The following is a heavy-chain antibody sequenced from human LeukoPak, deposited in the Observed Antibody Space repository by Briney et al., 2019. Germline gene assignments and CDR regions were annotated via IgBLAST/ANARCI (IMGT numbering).Heavy chain of an antibody. CDR2: IGGSSTSI. D-gene: IGHD4-17*01. J-gene: IGHJ4*02. CDR3: AREGYGDYSEVFDY. CDR1: GFTFSRYS. V-gene: IGHV3-21*01. Sequence: GGSLRLSCAASGFTFSRYSMNWVRQAPGKGLEWVSSIGGSSTSIYYADSVKGRFTISRDNAKNSLYLQMNSLRAEDTAVYYCAREGYGDYSEVFDYRGQGTLVTVSS.